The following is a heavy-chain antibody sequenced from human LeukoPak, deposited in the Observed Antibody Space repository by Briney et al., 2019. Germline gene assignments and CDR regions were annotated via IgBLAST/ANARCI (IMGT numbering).Heavy chain of an antibody. Sequence: GRSLRLSCAASGFTFISYAMHWVRQAPGKGLEWVAVISYDGSNKYYADSVKGRFTISRDNSKNTLYLQMNSLRAEDTAVYYCASGYRGPYYYYGMDVWGQGTTVTVSS. J-gene: IGHJ6*02. V-gene: IGHV3-30-3*01. CDR3: ASGYRGPYYYYGMDV. CDR1: GFTFISYA. D-gene: IGHD5-12*01. CDR2: ISYDGSNK.